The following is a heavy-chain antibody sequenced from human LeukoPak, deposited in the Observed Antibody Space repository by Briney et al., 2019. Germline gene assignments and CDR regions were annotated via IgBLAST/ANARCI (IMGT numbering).Heavy chain of an antibody. Sequence: ASVKVSCKASGYTFTSYGISWVRQAPGQGLEWMGWMNPYSGITAYTQKFQGRVTMTRDTSISTAYMELSSLTSEDTAVYFCARENVNRGSSWGYDYFGMDVWGQGTAVTVSS. CDR3: ARENVNRGSSWGYDYFGMDV. CDR2: MNPYSGIT. J-gene: IGHJ6*02. CDR1: GYTFTSYG. V-gene: IGHV1-8*02. D-gene: IGHD6-13*01.